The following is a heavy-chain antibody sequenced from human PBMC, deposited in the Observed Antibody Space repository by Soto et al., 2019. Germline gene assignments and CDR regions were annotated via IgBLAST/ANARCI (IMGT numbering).Heavy chain of an antibody. CDR1: GLTFRNDW. Sequence: GGSLRLSCAGSGLTFRNDWLSWVRQAPGKGLEWVANINQDGSERYYVDSVRGRFTISRDNVENSLYLQLNSLRPKDTAVYYCAVYGYGVSAAAYWGQGTLVTVSS. V-gene: IGHV3-7*03. CDR2: INQDGSER. J-gene: IGHJ4*02. CDR3: AVYGYGVSAAAY. D-gene: IGHD4-17*01.